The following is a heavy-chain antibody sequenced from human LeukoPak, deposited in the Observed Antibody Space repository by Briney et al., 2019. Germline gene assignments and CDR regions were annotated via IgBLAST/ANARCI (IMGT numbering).Heavy chain of an antibody. Sequence: SETLSLTCTVSGGSISSSSYYWGWIRQPPGKGLEWIGSIYYSGSTYYNPSLKSRVTISVDTSKNQFSLKLSSVTAADTAVYYCARSQEMATIAVHAFDIWGQGTMVTVSS. CDR3: ARSQEMATIAVHAFDI. J-gene: IGHJ3*02. D-gene: IGHD5-24*01. CDR2: IYYSGST. V-gene: IGHV4-39*07. CDR1: GGSISSSSYY.